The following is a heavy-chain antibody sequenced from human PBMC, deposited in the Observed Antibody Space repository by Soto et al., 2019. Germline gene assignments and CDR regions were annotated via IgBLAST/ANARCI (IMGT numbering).Heavy chain of an antibody. J-gene: IGHJ6*02. CDR3: ASYGPKVVVPAAMPYYYYGMDV. V-gene: IGHV1-69*13. D-gene: IGHD2-2*01. Sequence: ASVKVSCKASGGTFSSYAISWVRQAPGQGLEWMGGIIPIFGTANYAQKFQGRGTITADESTSTAYMELSSLRSEDTAVYYCASYGPKVVVPAAMPYYYYGMDVWGQGTTVTVSS. CDR2: IIPIFGTA. CDR1: GGTFSSYA.